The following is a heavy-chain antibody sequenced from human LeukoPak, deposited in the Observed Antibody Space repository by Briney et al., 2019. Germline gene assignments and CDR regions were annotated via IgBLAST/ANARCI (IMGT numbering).Heavy chain of an antibody. CDR1: GGSISSGGYY. J-gene: IGHJ4*02. V-gene: IGHV4-31*03. CDR2: IYYSGGT. Sequence: NTSETLSLTCTVSGGSISSGGYYWSWIRQHPGKGLEWIGYIYYSGGTYYNPSLKSRVTISVDTSKNQFSLKLSSVTAADTAVYYCARSPRYYYDSSGYYDYFDYWGQGTLVTVSS. CDR3: ARSPRYYYDSSGYYDYFDY. D-gene: IGHD3-22*01.